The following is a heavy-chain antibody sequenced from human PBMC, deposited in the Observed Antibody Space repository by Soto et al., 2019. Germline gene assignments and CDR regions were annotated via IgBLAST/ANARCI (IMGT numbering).Heavy chain of an antibody. Sequence: LRLSCAASGFTVGSHAMSWVRQAPGKGLEWVSSISGSGDGTYYGDSVKGRFTISRDSSSSTLYLQMDNLRGEDTAIYFCTRSRRSILMVYGFGGMDVWGQGTTVTVSS. D-gene: IGHD2-8*01. CDR1: GFTVGSHA. CDR3: TRSRRSILMVYGFGGMDV. CDR2: ISGSGDGT. J-gene: IGHJ6*02. V-gene: IGHV3-23*01.